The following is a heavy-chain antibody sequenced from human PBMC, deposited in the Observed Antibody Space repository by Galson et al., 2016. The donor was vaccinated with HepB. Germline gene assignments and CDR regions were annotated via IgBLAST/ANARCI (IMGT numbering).Heavy chain of an antibody. CDR3: ATPPAMVRGVIITAFSFFDY. J-gene: IGHJ4*02. V-gene: IGHV1-24*01. CDR1: GYTLTELS. CDR2: FDPEDGET. D-gene: IGHD3-10*01. Sequence: SVKVSCKVSGYTLTELSMHWVRQAPGKGLEWMGGFDPEDGETIYAQKFQGRVTMTEDTSTDTAYMELRTLRSEDTAVYYCATPPAMVRGVIITAFSFFDYWGQGTLVTVSS.